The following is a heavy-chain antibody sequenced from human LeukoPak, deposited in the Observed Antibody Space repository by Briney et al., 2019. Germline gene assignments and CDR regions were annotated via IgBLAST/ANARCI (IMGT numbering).Heavy chain of an antibody. CDR3: GNYYDSRGYPAKSDY. Sequence: PSETLSLTCAVYGGSFSGYYWSWIRQPPGKGLEWIGEINHSGSTNYNPSLKSRVTISVDTSKNQFSLKLSSVTAADTAVYYCGNYYDSRGYPAKSDYWGQGTLVTVSS. J-gene: IGHJ4*02. CDR1: GGSFSGYY. V-gene: IGHV4-34*01. CDR2: INHSGST. D-gene: IGHD3-22*01.